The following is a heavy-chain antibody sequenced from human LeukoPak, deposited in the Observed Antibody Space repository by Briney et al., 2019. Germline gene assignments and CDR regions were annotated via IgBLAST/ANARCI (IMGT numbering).Heavy chain of an antibody. CDR1: GGSFSGYY. CDR3: ARRPGTMVRGVTPDY. J-gene: IGHJ4*02. V-gene: IGHV4-34*01. Sequence: SETLSLTCAVYGGSFSGYYWSWIRQPPGKELEWIGEINHSGSTNYNPSLKSRVTISVDTSKNQFSLKLSSVTAADTAVYYCARRPGTMVRGVTPDYWGQGTLVTVSS. CDR2: INHSGST. D-gene: IGHD3-10*01.